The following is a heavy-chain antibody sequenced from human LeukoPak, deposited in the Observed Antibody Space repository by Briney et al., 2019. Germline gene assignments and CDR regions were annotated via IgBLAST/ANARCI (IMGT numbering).Heavy chain of an antibody. D-gene: IGHD5-12*01. CDR3: ARDSHSGYDLDY. Sequence: PGGSLRLSCAASGFTFSSYSMNWVRQAPGKGLEWVSSISSSSSYIYYADLVKGRFTISRDNAKNSLYLQMNSLRAEDTAVYYCARDSHSGYDLDYWGQGTLVTVSS. V-gene: IGHV3-21*01. J-gene: IGHJ4*02. CDR2: ISSSSSYI. CDR1: GFTFSSYS.